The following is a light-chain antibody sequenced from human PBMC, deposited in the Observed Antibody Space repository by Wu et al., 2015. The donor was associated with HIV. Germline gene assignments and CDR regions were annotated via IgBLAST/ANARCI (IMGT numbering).Light chain of an antibody. CDR3: QQHFRTPFT. CDR1: QSISTF. Sequence: DIQMTQSPSSLSASIGDRVTITCRTSQSISTFLNWYQQKPGKAPELLIYAASRLESGVPQRFSSSGSGTEFTLTISMLQPEDFATYYCQQHFRTPFTFGGGTKVEIK. J-gene: IGKJ4*01. V-gene: IGKV1-39*01. CDR2: AAS.